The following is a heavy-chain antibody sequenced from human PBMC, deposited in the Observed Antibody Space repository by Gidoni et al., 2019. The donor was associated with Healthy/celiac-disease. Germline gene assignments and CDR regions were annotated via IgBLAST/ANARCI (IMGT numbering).Heavy chain of an antibody. CDR3: ARDLMMGNAFDI. Sequence: QVQLHQCGAGLLQPSETLSLTCAVSVGSFSGYFWSWIPQSPGKGLQWIGEINHSGSTNYNPSLKSRVTISVDTSKNQFSLKVRSVTAADTAVYYCARDLMMGNAFDIWGQGTMVTVSS. J-gene: IGHJ3*02. V-gene: IGHV4-34*01. CDR2: INHSGST. D-gene: IGHD3-16*01. CDR1: VGSFSGYF.